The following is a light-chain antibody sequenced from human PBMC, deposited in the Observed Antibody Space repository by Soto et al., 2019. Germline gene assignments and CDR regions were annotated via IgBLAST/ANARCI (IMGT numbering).Light chain of an antibody. V-gene: IGKV3-15*01. CDR1: QRIGSN. J-gene: IGKJ1*01. CDR2: GAS. CDR3: QQYYDWPQT. Sequence: EIVLTQSPVTLSVSPGERATLSCTASQRIGSNLAWYQQKPGQAPRLLIYGASTRATGIPDTFSGTGSATAFPLTISSLQSDDVAVYYCQQYYDWPQTFGQGTKVELK.